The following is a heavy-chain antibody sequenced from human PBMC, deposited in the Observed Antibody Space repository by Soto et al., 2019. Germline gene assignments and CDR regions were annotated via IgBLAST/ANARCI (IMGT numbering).Heavy chain of an antibody. V-gene: IGHV3-23*01. D-gene: IGHD6-13*01. CDR1: GFTFSSYA. CDR2: ISGSGDST. Sequence: EVRLLESGGGLVQPGGSLRLSCAASGFTFSSYAMSWVRQAPGKGLEWVSVISGSGDSTYYADSVRGRFTISRDNSKNTLYLQTNSLRAEDTAVYYCAKDRDGAAAGPTKFYGMDVWGQGTTVTVSS. CDR3: AKDRDGAAAGPTKFYGMDV. J-gene: IGHJ6*02.